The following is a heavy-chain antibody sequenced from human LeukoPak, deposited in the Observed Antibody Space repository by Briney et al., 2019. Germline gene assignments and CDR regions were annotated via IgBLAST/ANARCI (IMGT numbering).Heavy chain of an antibody. V-gene: IGHV4-39*01. J-gene: IGHJ4*02. D-gene: IGHD3/OR15-3a*01. Sequence: PSETLSLTCTVSGVSISSSNSYWGWIRQPPGKGLEWIGSIYYSGNTYYNASFKSQVSISIDTSKNQFSLRLTSVTAADTAVYYCARQTGSGLFILPRGQGTLVTVSS. CDR2: IYYSGNT. CDR1: GVSISSSNSY. CDR3: ARQTGSGLFILP.